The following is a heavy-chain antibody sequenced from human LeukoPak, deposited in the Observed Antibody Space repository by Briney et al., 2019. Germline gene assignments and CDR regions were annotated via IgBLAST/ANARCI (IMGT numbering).Heavy chain of an antibody. CDR3: ARHGSPSGSLKHKYYYYYYYMDV. CDR1: DDSITMYY. J-gene: IGHJ6*03. CDR2: INHIGST. Sequence: SETLSLTCSVSDDSITMYYWTWIRQPPGKGLEWIGEINHIGSTNYNPSLKSRVTISVDTSKNQFSLKLSSVTAADTAVYYCARHGSPSGSLKHKYYYYYYYMDVWGKGTTVTISS. V-gene: IGHV4-59*08. D-gene: IGHD3-10*01.